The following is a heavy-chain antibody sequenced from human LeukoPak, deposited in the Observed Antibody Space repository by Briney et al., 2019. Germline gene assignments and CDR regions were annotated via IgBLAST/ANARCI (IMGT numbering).Heavy chain of an antibody. V-gene: IGHV4-34*01. CDR3: ARLKGLVPFLHYMDV. D-gene: IGHD3-3*02. CDR2: INHSGST. Sequence: SETLSLTCAVYGGSFSGYYWSWVRQPPGKGLEWIGEINHSGSTNYNPSLTSRVTISVDTSKNQFSLKLSSVTAADTAVYYCARLKGLVPFLHYMDVWGKGTTVTVSS. CDR1: GGSFSGYY. J-gene: IGHJ6*03.